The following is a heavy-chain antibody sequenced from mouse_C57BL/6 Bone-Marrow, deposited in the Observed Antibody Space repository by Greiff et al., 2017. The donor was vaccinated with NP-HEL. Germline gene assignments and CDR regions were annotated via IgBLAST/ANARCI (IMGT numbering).Heavy chain of an antibody. D-gene: IGHD1-1*01. J-gene: IGHJ1*03. CDR1: GYSFTSYY. CDR2: IYPGSGNT. Sequence: VQLKESGPELVKPGASVKISCKASGYSFTSYYIHWVKQRPGQGLEWIGWIYPGSGNTKYNEKFKGKATLTADTSSSTAFMQLSSLTSEDSAVYYCAREEGTTVFRYFDVWGTGTTVTVSS. V-gene: IGHV1-66*01. CDR3: AREEGTTVFRYFDV.